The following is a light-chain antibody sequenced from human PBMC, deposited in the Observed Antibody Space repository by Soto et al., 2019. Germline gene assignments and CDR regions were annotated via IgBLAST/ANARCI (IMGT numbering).Light chain of an antibody. Sequence: QSVLTQPASVSGSPGQSSTISCTGTSSDVGIYNLVSWYQQHPGNAPKLMIYEVFKRPSGGSNRFSGSKSGNTASLTISGLQAEDEADYYCCSYAGSSTHYVFGTGTKV. CDR1: SSDVGIYNL. J-gene: IGLJ1*01. CDR2: EVF. CDR3: CSYAGSSTHYV. V-gene: IGLV2-23*02.